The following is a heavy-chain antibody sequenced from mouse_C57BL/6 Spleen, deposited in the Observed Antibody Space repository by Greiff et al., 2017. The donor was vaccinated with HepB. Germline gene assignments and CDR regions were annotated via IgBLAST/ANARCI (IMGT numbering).Heavy chain of an antibody. J-gene: IGHJ4*01. CDR1: GYTFTDYY. CDR2: IYPGSGNT. Sequence: QVHVKQSGAELVRPGASVKLSCKASGYTFTDYYINWVKQRPGQGLEWIARIYPGSGNTYYNEKFKGKATLTAEKSSSTAYMQLSSLTSEDSAVYFCARGLRYAMDYWGQGTSVTVSS. CDR3: ARGLRYAMDY. D-gene: IGHD3-1*01. V-gene: IGHV1-76*01.